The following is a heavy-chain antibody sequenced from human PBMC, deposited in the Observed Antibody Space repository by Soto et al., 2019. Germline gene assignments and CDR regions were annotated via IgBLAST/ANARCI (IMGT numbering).Heavy chain of an antibody. J-gene: IGHJ4*02. CDR3: ERDPGGPIVVVPAAGWYFDY. D-gene: IGHD2-2*01. Sequence: QVQLQESGPGLVKPSGTLSLTCAVSGGSISSSNWWSWVRQPPGKGLEWIGEIYHSGSTNYNPSLKSRVTISVDKSKNQFSLKLSSVTAADTAVYYCERDPGGPIVVVPAAGWYFDYWGQGTLVTVSS. CDR1: GGSISSSNW. CDR2: IYHSGST. V-gene: IGHV4-4*02.